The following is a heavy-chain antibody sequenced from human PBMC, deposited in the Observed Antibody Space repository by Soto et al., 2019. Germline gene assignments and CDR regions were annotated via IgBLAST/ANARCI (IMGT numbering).Heavy chain of an antibody. Sequence: GGSLRLSCAASGFTFNIYAMHWVRQAPGKGLEWVAATLYDGSHAHYADSVKGRFTISRDNSKSTMSLQMSGLRGDDTAVYFCARRRIGGPIARGYHYAMDVWGRGTTVTVSS. J-gene: IGHJ6*02. CDR3: ARRRIGGPIARGYHYAMDV. CDR2: TLYDGSHA. CDR1: GFTFNIYA. D-gene: IGHD3-16*02. V-gene: IGHV3-30*03.